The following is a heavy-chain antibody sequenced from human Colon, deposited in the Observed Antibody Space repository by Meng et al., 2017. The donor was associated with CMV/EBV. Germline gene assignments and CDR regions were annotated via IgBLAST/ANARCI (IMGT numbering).Heavy chain of an antibody. Sequence: SRFTFSDHYMTWIRQAPGQGLEWISYISINGGVMYYADSVKGRFTISRDNAKNFVYLQLNSLRVEDTAIYFCARGSGSGAYQPLNFWGQGALVTVSS. CDR1: RFTFSDHY. CDR3: ARGSGSGAYQPLNF. D-gene: IGHD3-10*01. J-gene: IGHJ4*02. CDR2: ISINGGVM. V-gene: IGHV3-11*01.